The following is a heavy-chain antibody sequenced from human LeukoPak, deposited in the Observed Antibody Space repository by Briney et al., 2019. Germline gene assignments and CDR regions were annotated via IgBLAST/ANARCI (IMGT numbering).Heavy chain of an antibody. Sequence: SETLSLTCTVSGGSISSYYWSWIRQPPGKGLEWIGYIYYSGSTNYNPSLKSRVTISVDTSKNQFSLKVTSVTAADTAVYYCARGSLSGTTFDYWGQGTLVTVPS. CDR1: GGSISSYY. V-gene: IGHV4-59*01. CDR2: IYYSGST. J-gene: IGHJ4*02. D-gene: IGHD4-17*01. CDR3: ARGSLSGTTFDY.